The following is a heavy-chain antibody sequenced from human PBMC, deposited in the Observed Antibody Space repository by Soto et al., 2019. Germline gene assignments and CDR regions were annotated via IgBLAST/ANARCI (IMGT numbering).Heavy chain of an antibody. CDR1: GFTLSSYS. J-gene: IGHJ4*02. CDR3: AKVSRASRSLPPDFAH. Sequence: QVQLVESGGGVVQPGTSLRLSCAASGFTLSSYSIHWVRQAPGKGLEWVAVVSCDGNKKYYGDSVKGRFTVSRDNSKNXLYVQMNSLSSDDTAVYYCAKVSRASRSLPPDFAHWGQGTLVTVSS. V-gene: IGHV3-30*18. D-gene: IGHD3-16*01. CDR2: VSCDGNKK.